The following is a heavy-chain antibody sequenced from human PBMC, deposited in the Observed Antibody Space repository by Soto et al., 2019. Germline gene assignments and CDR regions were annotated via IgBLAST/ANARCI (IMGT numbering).Heavy chain of an antibody. CDR1: GGSLSDYS. V-gene: IGHV4-34*01. Sequence: SETLSLTCAVYGGSLSDYSWTWIRQAPRRGLEWIGEVDTSGITNYNPSLESRVTFSIDTSNSQFSLNLQSVTPADTAVYYCARGWGKYFDFWGRGTLVTVSS. D-gene: IGHD3-16*01. CDR3: ARGWGKYFDF. CDR2: VDTSGIT. J-gene: IGHJ2*01.